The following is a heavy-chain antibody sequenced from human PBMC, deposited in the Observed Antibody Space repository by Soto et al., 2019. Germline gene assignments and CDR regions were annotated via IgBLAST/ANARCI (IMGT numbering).Heavy chain of an antibody. Sequence: QVQLVQSGAEVKKPGASVKVSCKTSGYTFTNFGLSWVRQAPGQGLEWMGWISAYNGNTNYAQNFQGRVTMTTDTSTSTAYMELRSLGSDDTAGYYCAGGGTPIDYWGQGTLVTVSS. V-gene: IGHV1-18*01. D-gene: IGHD3-16*01. CDR2: ISAYNGNT. J-gene: IGHJ4*02. CDR3: AGGGTPIDY. CDR1: GYTFTNFG.